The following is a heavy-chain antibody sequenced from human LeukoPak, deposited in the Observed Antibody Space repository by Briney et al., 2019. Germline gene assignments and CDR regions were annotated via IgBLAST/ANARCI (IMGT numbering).Heavy chain of an antibody. CDR3: AKDRGGVDY. Sequence: GGSLRLSCVASGCTFDDYSMHWVRQGPGRGLEWVSVISWDGGSTSYADSVKGRFTISRDNSKNSLYLQMNSLRSEDSALYYCAKDRGGVDYWGQGTLVTVSS. D-gene: IGHD3-16*01. J-gene: IGHJ4*02. V-gene: IGHV3-43*01. CDR2: ISWDGGST. CDR1: GCTFDDYS.